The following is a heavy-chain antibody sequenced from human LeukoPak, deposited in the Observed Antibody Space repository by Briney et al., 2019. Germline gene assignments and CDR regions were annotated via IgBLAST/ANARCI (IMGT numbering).Heavy chain of an antibody. CDR2: IYHSGST. D-gene: IGHD5-12*01. V-gene: IGHV4-30-2*01. Sequence: SETLSLTCTVSGGSISSGGYYWSWIRQPPGKGLEWIGYIYHSGSTYYNPSLKSRVTISVDRSKNQFSLKLSSVTAADTAVYYCARGGYHPGGYFDYWGQGTLVTVSS. J-gene: IGHJ4*02. CDR3: ARGGYHPGGYFDY. CDR1: GGSISSGGYY.